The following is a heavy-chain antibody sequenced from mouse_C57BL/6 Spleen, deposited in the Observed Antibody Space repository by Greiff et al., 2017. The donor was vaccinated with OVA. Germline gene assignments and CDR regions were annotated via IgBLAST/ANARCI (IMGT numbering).Heavy chain of an antibody. CDR2: INPSTGGT. J-gene: IGHJ4*01. Sequence: VQLQQSGPELVKPGASVKISCKASGYSFTGYYMNWVKQSPEKSLEWIGEINPSTGGTTYNQKFKAKAYMQLKSLTSEDSAVYYCARKSSMDYWGQGTSVTVSS. CDR1: GYSFTGYY. V-gene: IGHV1-42*01. D-gene: IGHD6-2*01. CDR3: ARKSSMDY.